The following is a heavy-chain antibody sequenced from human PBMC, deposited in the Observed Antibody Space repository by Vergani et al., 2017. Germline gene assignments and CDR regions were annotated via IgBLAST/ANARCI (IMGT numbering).Heavy chain of an antibody. Sequence: EVQLVQSGAEVKKPGESLKISCKGSGYRFTSYWIGWVRQMPGKGLEWMGIIYPGNSDTRYSPSFQGQVTISADKSISTAYLQWSSLKASDTAMYYCARVISMVRGVIYYGMDVWGQGTTVTVSS. V-gene: IGHV5-51*01. D-gene: IGHD3-10*01. CDR3: ARVISMVRGVIYYGMDV. CDR1: GYRFTSYW. CDR2: IYPGNSDT. J-gene: IGHJ6*02.